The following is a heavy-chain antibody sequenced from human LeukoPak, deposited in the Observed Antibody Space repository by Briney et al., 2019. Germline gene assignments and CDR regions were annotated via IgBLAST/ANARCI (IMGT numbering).Heavy chain of an antibody. Sequence: SETLSLTCTVSGGSISRYFWSWIRQPPGKGLEWIGYIYYSGSTNYNTSLKSRVTISVDTYKNQFSLKLSSVTAADTAVHYCARGSAYYYDSSGYPTFDYWGQGTLVTVSS. V-gene: IGHV4-59*01. CDR3: ARGSAYYYDSSGYPTFDY. J-gene: IGHJ4*02. D-gene: IGHD3-22*01. CDR1: GGSISRYF. CDR2: IYYSGST.